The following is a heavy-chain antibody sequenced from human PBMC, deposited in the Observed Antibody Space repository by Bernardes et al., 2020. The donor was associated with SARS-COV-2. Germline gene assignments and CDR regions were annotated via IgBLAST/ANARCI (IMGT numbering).Heavy chain of an antibody. D-gene: IGHD2-2*01. CDR3: ARGFLYCSSTSCYANWFDP. Sequence: ASVKVSCKASGYTYTGNYIHRERQAPGQGLEWKGWINPNSGGTNYAQKFQGWVTMTRDTSISTAYMELSRLRSDDTAVYYCARGFLYCSSTSCYANWFDPWGQGTLVTVSS. J-gene: IGHJ5*02. CDR2: INPNSGGT. CDR1: GYTYTGNY. V-gene: IGHV1-2*04.